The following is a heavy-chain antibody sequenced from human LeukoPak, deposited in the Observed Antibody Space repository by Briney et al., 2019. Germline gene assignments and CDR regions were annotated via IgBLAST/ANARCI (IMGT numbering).Heavy chain of an antibody. V-gene: IGHV4-4*07. D-gene: IGHD6-19*01. Sequence: PSETLSLTCTVSGGSISSYYWSWLRQPAGKGLEWIGRIYTSGSTNYNPSLKSRVTMSVDTSKNQFSLKLSSVTAADTAVYYCARVGTGYSSGPVDYWGQGTLVTVSS. CDR3: ARVGTGYSSGPVDY. CDR1: GGSISSYY. CDR2: IYTSGST. J-gene: IGHJ4*02.